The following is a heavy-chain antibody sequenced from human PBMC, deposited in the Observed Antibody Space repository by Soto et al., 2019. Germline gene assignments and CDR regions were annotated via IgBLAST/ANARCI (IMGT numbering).Heavy chain of an antibody. CDR3: ARDLLWSDYYGMDV. V-gene: IGHV3-33*01. CDR2: IWYDGSNK. Sequence: QVQLVESGGGVVQPGRSLRLSCAASGFTFSSYGMHWVRQAPGKGLEWVAVIWYDGSNKYYVDSVKGRFTISRDNSKNTLYLQMNSLRAEDTAVYYCARDLLWSDYYGMDVWGQGTTVTVSS. CDR1: GFTFSSYG. J-gene: IGHJ6*02. D-gene: IGHD3-10*01.